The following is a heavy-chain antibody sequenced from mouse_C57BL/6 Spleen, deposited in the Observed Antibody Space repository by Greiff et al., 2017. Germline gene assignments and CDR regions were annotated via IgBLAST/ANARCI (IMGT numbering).Heavy chain of an antibody. V-gene: IGHV1-55*01. CDR1: GYTFTSYW. CDR3: ARGDYYGSSYVYFDY. J-gene: IGHJ2*01. Sequence: VQLQQSGAELVKPGASVKMSCKASGYTFTSYWITWVKQRPGQGLEWIGDIYPGSGSTNYNEKFKSKATLTVDTSSSTAYMQLSSLTSEDSAVYYCARGDYYGSSYVYFDYWGQGTTLTVSS. D-gene: IGHD1-1*01. CDR2: IYPGSGST.